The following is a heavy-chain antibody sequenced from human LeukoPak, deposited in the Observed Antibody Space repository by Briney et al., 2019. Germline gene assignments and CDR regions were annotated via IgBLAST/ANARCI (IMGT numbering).Heavy chain of an antibody. J-gene: IGHJ4*02. CDR1: GFTVSHNY. V-gene: IGHV3-66*01. CDR2: IYSGGST. D-gene: IGHD5-12*01. Sequence: GGSLRLSCAASGFTVSHNYMSWVRQAPGKGLEWVSVIYSGGSTNYADSVKGRFTISRDNSKNTLYLQMNSLRAEDTAVYYRARDLSGPLDYWGLGTLVTVSS. CDR3: ARDLSGPLDY.